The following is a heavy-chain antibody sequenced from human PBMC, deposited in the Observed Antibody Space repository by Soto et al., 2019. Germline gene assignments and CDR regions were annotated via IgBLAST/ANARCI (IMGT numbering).Heavy chain of an antibody. CDR1: GYTFTSYD. D-gene: IGHD3-22*01. CDR3: ARGHNYHDSSGYYGD. V-gene: IGHV1-8*01. J-gene: IGHJ4*02. Sequence: QVQLVQSGAEVKKPGASVKVSCKASGYTFTSYDINWVRQATGQGLEWMGWMNPNSGNTGYAQKFQVRVTMTRSNSVSTAYMELTGLRSEDTAVYYCARGHNYHDSSGYYGDWGQGTLVTVSS. CDR2: MNPNSGNT.